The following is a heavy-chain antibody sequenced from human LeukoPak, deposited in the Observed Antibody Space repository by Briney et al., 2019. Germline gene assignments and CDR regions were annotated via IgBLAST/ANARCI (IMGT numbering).Heavy chain of an antibody. Sequence: SVKVSCKASGGTFSSYAISWVRQAPGHGLEWMGRIIPILGIANYAQKFQGRVTITADKSTSTAYMELSSLRAEDTAVYYCARLTEGIAVAGTAPYNWFDPWGQGTLVTVSS. D-gene: IGHD6-19*01. CDR2: IIPILGIA. J-gene: IGHJ5*02. CDR3: ARLTEGIAVAGTAPYNWFDP. CDR1: GGTFSSYA. V-gene: IGHV1-69*04.